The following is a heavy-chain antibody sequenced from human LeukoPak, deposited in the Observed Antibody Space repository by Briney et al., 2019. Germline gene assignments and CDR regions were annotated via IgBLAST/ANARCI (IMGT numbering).Heavy chain of an antibody. CDR2: IYYSGST. J-gene: IGHJ5*02. CDR3: ARAWLRNNWFDP. V-gene: IGHV4-59*01. D-gene: IGHD5-12*01. CDR1: GGSISSYH. Sequence: PSETLSLTCTVSGGSISSYHWSWIRQPPGKGLEWIGYIYYSGSTNYNPSLKSRVTISVDTSKNQFSLKLSSVTAADTAVYYCARAWLRNNWFDPWGQGTLVTVSS.